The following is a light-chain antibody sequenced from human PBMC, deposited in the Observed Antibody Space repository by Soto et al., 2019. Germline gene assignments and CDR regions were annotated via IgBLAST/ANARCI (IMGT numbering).Light chain of an antibody. Sequence: EIVMTQSPATLSVSPGERATLSCRASQSVSNNLAWYQQKPGQAPRLLLYSASTRATGIPARFSGSASGTEVTLSISSLQSEDFAVYYCQQYNEWPLTFGGGTNVETK. V-gene: IGKV3-15*01. CDR1: QSVSNN. CDR3: QQYNEWPLT. J-gene: IGKJ4*01. CDR2: SAS.